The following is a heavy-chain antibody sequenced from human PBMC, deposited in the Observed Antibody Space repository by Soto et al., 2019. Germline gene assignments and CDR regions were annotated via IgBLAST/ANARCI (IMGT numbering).Heavy chain of an antibody. Sequence: PXXTLSLTCTVSGGSISSYYWRWIRQPPGKGLEWIGYIYYSGSTNYNPSLKSRVTISVDTSKNQFSLKLSSVTAADTAVYYCARRYGDCFDYWGQGTLVTVSS. J-gene: IGHJ4*02. V-gene: IGHV4-59*08. D-gene: IGHD4-17*01. CDR2: IYYSGST. CDR3: ARRYGDCFDY. CDR1: GGSISSYY.